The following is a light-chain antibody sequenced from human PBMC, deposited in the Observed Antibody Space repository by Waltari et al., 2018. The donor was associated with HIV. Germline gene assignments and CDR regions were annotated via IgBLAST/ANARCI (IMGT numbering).Light chain of an antibody. J-gene: IGKJ2*01. CDR3: QQRSNWPRT. CDR2: DVS. Sequence: EVVLTQSPLTLSLSPGERATLPCRAGQSVRSNVVWYHQRPGQAPRLLIYDVSNSATDIPHRFSGSGSETDFSLTISSLEHEDFAVYYCQQRSNWPRTFGQGPRLEI. CDR1: QSVRSN. V-gene: IGKV3-11*01.